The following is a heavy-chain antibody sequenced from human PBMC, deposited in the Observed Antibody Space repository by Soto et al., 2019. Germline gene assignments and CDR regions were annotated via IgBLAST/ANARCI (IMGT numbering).Heavy chain of an antibody. CDR2: ISGSGGST. Sequence: GGSLRLSCAASGFTFSSYAMSWVRQAPGKGLEWVSAISGSGGSTYYADSVKGRFTISRDNSKNTLYLQMNSLRAEDTAVYYCASPNGVELLPVVFDYWGQGTLVTVSS. J-gene: IGHJ4*02. CDR3: ASPNGVELLPVVFDY. V-gene: IGHV3-23*01. CDR1: GFTFSSYA. D-gene: IGHD1-7*01.